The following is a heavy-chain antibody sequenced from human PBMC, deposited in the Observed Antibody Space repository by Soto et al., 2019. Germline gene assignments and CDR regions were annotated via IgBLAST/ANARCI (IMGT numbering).Heavy chain of an antibody. D-gene: IGHD3-10*01. V-gene: IGHV3-49*05. CDR1: GFTFGDYA. J-gene: IGHJ6*02. Sequence: KPGGSLRLSCTASGFTFGDYAMSWFRQAPGKGLEWVGFIRSKPYDGTTEYAASAKGRLTISRDDSKSIAYLQMNSLKTEDTAVYYCAKDLFSMVRGASYYSYGMDVWGQGTTVTVSS. CDR3: AKDLFSMVRGASYYSYGMDV. CDR2: IRSKPYDGTT.